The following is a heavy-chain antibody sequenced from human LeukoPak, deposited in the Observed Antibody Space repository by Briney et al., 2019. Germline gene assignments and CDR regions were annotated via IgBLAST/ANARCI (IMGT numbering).Heavy chain of an antibody. CDR3: ARDYPYYDILTGYYKYYYYGMDV. CDR1: GFTFSSFA. CDR2: ISYDGRIK. V-gene: IGHV3-30*04. Sequence: PGGSLGLSWAASGFTFSSFALHRVRRAPGKGLEWVAFISYDGRIKYYADSVKGRFTISRDNSENTLYLQMNSLRAEDTAVYYCARDYPYYDILTGYYKYYYYGMDVWGQGTTVTVSS. D-gene: IGHD3-9*01. J-gene: IGHJ6*02.